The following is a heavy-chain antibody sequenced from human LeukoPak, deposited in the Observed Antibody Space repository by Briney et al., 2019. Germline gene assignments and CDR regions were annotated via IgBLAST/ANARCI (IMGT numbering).Heavy chain of an antibody. D-gene: IGHD5-12*01. CDR1: GGSFSGYY. Sequence: SETLSLTCAVSGGSFSGYYRSWIRQPPGKGLEWIGEISHSGSTNYSPSLKSRVTISVDTSKNQFSLNLSSVTAADTAVYYCARALVRATMVWYFDLWGRGTLVTVSS. V-gene: IGHV4-34*01. J-gene: IGHJ2*01. CDR3: ARALVRATMVWYFDL. CDR2: ISHSGST.